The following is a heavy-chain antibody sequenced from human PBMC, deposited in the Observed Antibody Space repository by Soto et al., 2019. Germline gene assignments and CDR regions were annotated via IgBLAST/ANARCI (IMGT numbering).Heavy chain of an antibody. V-gene: IGHV3-33*01. CDR3: AREGAAGTHFDY. CDR2: IWYDGSNK. CDR1: GFTFSSYG. Sequence: GGSLSLSCAASGFTFSSYGMHWVRQAPGKGLEWVAVIWYDGSNKYYADSVKGRFTISRDNSKNTLYLQMNSLRAEDTAVYYCAREGAAGTHFDYWGQGTLVTVSS. D-gene: IGHD6-13*01. J-gene: IGHJ4*02.